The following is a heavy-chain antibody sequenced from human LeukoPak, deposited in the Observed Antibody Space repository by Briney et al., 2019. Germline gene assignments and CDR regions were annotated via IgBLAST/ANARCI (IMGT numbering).Heavy chain of an antibody. D-gene: IGHD1-26*01. CDR1: GFTLSTYG. V-gene: IGHV3-33*03. CDR2: IWSDASEK. Sequence: GRSLRLSCAASGFTLSTYGMHWVSQAPGRGLEWVAIIWSDASEKYYGDSVKGRFTISRDNSNNTVSLQMNSLRAEDTAVYYCARRGSGTYNFDSWGQGTLVTVSS. CDR3: ARRGSGTYNFDS. J-gene: IGHJ4*02.